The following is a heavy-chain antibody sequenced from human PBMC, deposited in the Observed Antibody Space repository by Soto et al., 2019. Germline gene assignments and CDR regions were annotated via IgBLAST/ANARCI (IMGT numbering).Heavy chain of an antibody. V-gene: IGHV1-69*01. CDR3: ARDFPPTVTTGGGMDV. J-gene: IGHJ6*02. D-gene: IGHD4-17*01. CDR2: IIPIFGTA. Sequence: QVQLVQSGAEVKKPGSSVKVSCKSSGGTFSSYAISWVRQAPGQGLEWMGGIIPIFGTANYAQKFQGRVTITADESTSTAYMELSSLRSEDTAVYYCARDFPPTVTTGGGMDVWGQRTTVTVSS. CDR1: GGTFSSYA.